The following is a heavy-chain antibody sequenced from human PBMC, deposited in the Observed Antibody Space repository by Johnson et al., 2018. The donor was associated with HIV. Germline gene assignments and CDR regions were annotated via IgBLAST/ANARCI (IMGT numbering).Heavy chain of an antibody. Sequence: QVQLVESGGGVVQPGGSLRLSCAASGFTFSSYGMHWVRQAPGKGLEWVAFIRYDGSNKYYADSVKGRFTISRDNAKHTLYLQMNSLRAEDTAVYYCAKALGWELSIWGQGTMVTVSS. J-gene: IGHJ3*02. CDR2: IRYDGSNK. D-gene: IGHD1-26*01. CDR3: AKALGWELSI. V-gene: IGHV3-30*02. CDR1: GFTFSSYG.